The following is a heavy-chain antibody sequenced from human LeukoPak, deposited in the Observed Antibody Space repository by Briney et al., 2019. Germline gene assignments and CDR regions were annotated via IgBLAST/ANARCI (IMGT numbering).Heavy chain of an antibody. V-gene: IGHV1-69*13. CDR1: GGTFSSYA. Sequence: GASVKVSCKASGGTFSSYAISWVRQAPGQGLEWMGGIIPIFGTANYAQKFQGRVTITADESTSIAYMELSSLRSEDTAVYYCARDGIRGIAAAGTTWFDPWGQGTLVTVSS. D-gene: IGHD6-13*01. CDR3: ARDGIRGIAAAGTTWFDP. J-gene: IGHJ5*02. CDR2: IIPIFGTA.